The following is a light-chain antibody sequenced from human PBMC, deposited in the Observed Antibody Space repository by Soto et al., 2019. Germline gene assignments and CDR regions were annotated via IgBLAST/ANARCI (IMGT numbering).Light chain of an antibody. J-gene: IGKJ1*01. CDR1: QSVSSN. Sequence: ELVMTRSPATLSLSXGERPTLPAXASQSVSSNLAWYQQKPGQAPSLLIYGAFTRATGIPARFSGTGSGTEFTLTISSLQSEDFALYYCQQYNDWPLTFGQGTKVDIK. CDR3: QQYNDWPLT. V-gene: IGKV3-15*01. CDR2: GAF.